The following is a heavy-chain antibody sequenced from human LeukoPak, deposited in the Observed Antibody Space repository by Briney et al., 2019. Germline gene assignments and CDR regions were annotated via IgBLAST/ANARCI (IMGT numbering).Heavy chain of an antibody. D-gene: IGHD5/OR15-5a*01. J-gene: IGHJ6*03. CDR3: ARVYELREEDYYYYYMDV. CDR2: INWNGGSA. Sequence: GGSLRLSCAASGFTFDDYGMNWVRQAPGKGLEWVSGINWNGGSAGYADSVRGRFTISRDNAKNSLYLQMNSLRAEDTALYYCARVYELREEDYYYYYMDVWGKGTTVTVSS. V-gene: IGHV3-20*04. CDR1: GFTFDDYG.